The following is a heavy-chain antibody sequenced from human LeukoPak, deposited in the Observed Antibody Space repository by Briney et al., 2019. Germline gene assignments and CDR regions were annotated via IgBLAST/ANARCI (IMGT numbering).Heavy chain of an antibody. V-gene: IGHV3-74*01. Sequence: TGGSLRLSCAASGFTFSRYWMPWVRHAPGKGLEWVSRIQIDGSSTNYADSVKGRFTISRDNDKNTLYLQMHSLRAEDTAMYYCSRVLPGGSRSLDLWGLGTLVIVSS. D-gene: IGHD1-26*01. CDR3: SRVLPGGSRSLDL. CDR1: GFTFSRYW. CDR2: IQIDGSST. J-gene: IGHJ2*01.